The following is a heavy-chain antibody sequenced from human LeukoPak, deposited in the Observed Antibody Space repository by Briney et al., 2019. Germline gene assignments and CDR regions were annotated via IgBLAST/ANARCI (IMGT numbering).Heavy chain of an antibody. CDR3: ARDSNWNNGGFDY. D-gene: IGHD1/OR15-1a*01. V-gene: IGHV3-23*01. CDR1: VFTFSNYA. Sequence: GGSLRLSCGASVFTFSNYAMSWVRQAPGKGLEWGSTSSGNGGSTYYGDYVQGRFTIPRDNAKNTLHLQMSSLRAEDTAVYYCARDSNWNNGGFDYWGQGTLVTVSA. J-gene: IGHJ4*02. CDR2: SSGNGGST.